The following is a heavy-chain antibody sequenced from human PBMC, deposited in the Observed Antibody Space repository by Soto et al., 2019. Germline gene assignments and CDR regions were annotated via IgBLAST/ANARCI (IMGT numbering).Heavy chain of an antibody. J-gene: IGHJ6*02. D-gene: IGHD3-9*01. CDR2: ISAYNGNT. Sequence: QVQLVQSGAEVKKPGASVKVSCKASGYTFTSYGISWVRQAPGQGLEWMGWISAYNGNTNYAQQLQGRVTMTTDTSTSTAYMELRSLRSDDTAVDYCAREGYYDILTGYRYYGMDVWGQGTTVTVAS. V-gene: IGHV1-18*04. CDR3: AREGYYDILTGYRYYGMDV. CDR1: GYTFTSYG.